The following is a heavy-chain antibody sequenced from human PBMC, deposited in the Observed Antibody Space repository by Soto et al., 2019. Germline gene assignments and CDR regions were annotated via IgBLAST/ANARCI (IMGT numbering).Heavy chain of an antibody. Sequence: EVQLLESGGGLVQPGGSLRLSCAASGFTFSSYARSWVRQAPGKGLEWVSAISGTGVGTYYADSVKGRFTISRDNSKNTLYLQMNSLRAEDTAVYYCAKCMTTVTTFPFDIWGQGTIVTVSS. CDR2: ISGTGVGT. CDR3: AKCMTTVTTFPFDI. D-gene: IGHD4-17*01. J-gene: IGHJ3*02. CDR1: GFTFSSYA. V-gene: IGHV3-23*01.